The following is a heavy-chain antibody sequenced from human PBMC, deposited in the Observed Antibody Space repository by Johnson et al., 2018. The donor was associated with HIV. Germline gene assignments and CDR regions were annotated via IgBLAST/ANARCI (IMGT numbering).Heavy chain of an antibody. CDR1: GFTFSSYG. CDR3: ASRSNWYYPVGAFDL. J-gene: IGHJ3*01. Sequence: QVLLVESGGGVVQPGRSLRLSCTASGFTFSSYGMHWVRQAPGKGLEWVAVIWYDGSNKYYADSVKGRFTISRDNSKNTLYLQMNSLRAEDTAVYYCASRSNWYYPVGAFDLWGQGTMVTVSS. V-gene: IGHV3-33*01. D-gene: IGHD6-13*01. CDR2: IWYDGSNK.